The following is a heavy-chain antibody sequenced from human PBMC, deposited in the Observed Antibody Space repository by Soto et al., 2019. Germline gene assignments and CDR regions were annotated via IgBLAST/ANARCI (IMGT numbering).Heavy chain of an antibody. V-gene: IGHV1-69*01. J-gene: IGHJ5*02. CDR1: GGAFSRHA. CDR3: ARAAIHGSSWYFWFDP. Sequence: QVQLVQSGAEVKIPGSSVKVSCKTSGGAFSRHAINWVRQAPGQGLGWVGGIIPLVGTTNYAQKFKGRVTISADESTSTAYMELSSLTSEDAAVYYCARAAIHGSSWYFWFDPWGQGTLVTVSS. CDR2: IIPLVGTT. D-gene: IGHD6-13*01.